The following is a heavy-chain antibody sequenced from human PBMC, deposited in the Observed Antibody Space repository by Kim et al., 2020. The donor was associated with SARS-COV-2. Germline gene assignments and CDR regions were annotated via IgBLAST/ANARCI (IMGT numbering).Heavy chain of an antibody. J-gene: IGHJ5*02. CDR3: ARAFGWLPQPFDP. D-gene: IGHD5-12*01. Sequence: ASVKVSCKASGYTFTSYAMHWVRQAPGQRLEWMGWINAGNGNTKYSQKFQGRVTITRDTSASTAYMELSSLRSEETAVYYCARAFGWLPQPFDPWGQGTLVTVSS. CDR1: GYTFTSYA. V-gene: IGHV1-3*01. CDR2: INAGNGNT.